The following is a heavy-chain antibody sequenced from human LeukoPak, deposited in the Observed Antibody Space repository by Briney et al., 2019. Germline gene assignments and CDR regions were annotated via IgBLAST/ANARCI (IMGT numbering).Heavy chain of an antibody. V-gene: IGHV6-1*01. CDR3: ARDVAVAGSGMFDY. D-gene: IGHD6-19*01. CDR2: TYYRSKWYN. J-gene: IGHJ4*02. CDR1: GDSVSSNSAA. Sequence: SQTLSLTCAISGDSVSSNSAAWNWIRQSPSRGLEWLGRTYYRSKWYNDYAVSVRSRITINPDTSKNQFSLQLNSVTPEDTAVYYCARDVAVAGSGMFDYWGQGTLVTVSS.